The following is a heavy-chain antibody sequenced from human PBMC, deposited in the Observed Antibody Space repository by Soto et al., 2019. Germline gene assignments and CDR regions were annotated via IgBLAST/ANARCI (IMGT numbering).Heavy chain of an antibody. V-gene: IGHV4-30-4*01. Sequence: SETLSLTCTVSGGSISSGDYYWSWIRQPPGKGLEWIGYIYYSGSTYYNPSLKSRVTISVDTSKNQFSLKLSSVTAADTAVYYCARVMSLVYFDYWGQGTLVTVSS. CDR1: GGSISSGDYY. CDR2: IYYSGST. D-gene: IGHD2-8*02. J-gene: IGHJ4*02. CDR3: ARVMSLVYFDY.